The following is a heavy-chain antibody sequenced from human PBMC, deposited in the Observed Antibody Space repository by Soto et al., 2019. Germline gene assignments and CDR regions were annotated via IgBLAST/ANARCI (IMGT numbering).Heavy chain of an antibody. D-gene: IGHD5-18*01. CDR2: INSDGSGT. V-gene: IGHV3-74*01. Sequence: PGGSLRLSCAASGFAFSSYWMHWVRQAPGKGLVWVSHINSDGSGTTYADSVEGRFTITRDNTKNTLYLQMSSLRAEDTAVYYCTRGGLAGYSYGNGGFHPWGQGTLVTVSS. CDR3: TRGGLAGYSYGNGGFHP. J-gene: IGHJ5*02. CDR1: GFAFSSYW.